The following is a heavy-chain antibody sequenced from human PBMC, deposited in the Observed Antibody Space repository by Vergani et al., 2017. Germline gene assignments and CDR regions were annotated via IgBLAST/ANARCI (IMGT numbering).Heavy chain of an antibody. Sequence: QLQLQESGPGLVKPSETLSLTCTVSGGSISSSSYYWGWIRQPPGKGLEWIGSLDYSGSTYYNPSLKSRVTISVDTSKNQFSLKLSSVTAADTAVYYCARPGSDSSGWYPRYWGQGTLVTVSS. CDR2: LDYSGST. D-gene: IGHD6-19*01. CDR3: ARPGSDSSGWYPRY. CDR1: GGSISSSSYY. V-gene: IGHV4-39*07. J-gene: IGHJ1*01.